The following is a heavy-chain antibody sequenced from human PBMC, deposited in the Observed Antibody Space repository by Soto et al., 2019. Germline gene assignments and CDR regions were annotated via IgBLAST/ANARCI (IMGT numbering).Heavy chain of an antibody. D-gene: IGHD5-12*01. CDR2: MSAYSGNT. V-gene: IGHV1-8*02. CDR1: GYTFTSYG. J-gene: IGHJ4*02. CDR3: ARQGLVATTTDY. Sequence: ASVKVSCKASGYTFTSYGISWVRQAPGQGLEWMGWMSAYSGNTSYAQKLQGRVTMTRNTSISTAYMELSSLRSEDTAVYYCARQGLVATTTDYWGQGTLVPVSS.